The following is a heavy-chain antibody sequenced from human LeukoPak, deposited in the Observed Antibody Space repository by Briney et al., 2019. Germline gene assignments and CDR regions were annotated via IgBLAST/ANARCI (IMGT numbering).Heavy chain of an antibody. D-gene: IGHD5/OR15-5a*01. CDR3: AKLHLRPGDY. J-gene: IGHJ4*02. CDR1: GLTFSSYA. V-gene: IGHV3-23*01. Sequence: QPGGSLRLSCAASGLTFSSYAMSWVRQAPGKGVEWVSALSGSGGNTYYADSVKGRFTISRDNSKSTLYLQMNSLRAEDTAVYYCAKLHLRPGDYWGQGTLVTVSS. CDR2: LSGSGGNT.